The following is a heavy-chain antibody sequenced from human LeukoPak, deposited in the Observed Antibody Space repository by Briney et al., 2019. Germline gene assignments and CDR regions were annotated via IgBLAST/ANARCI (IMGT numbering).Heavy chain of an antibody. CDR1: GGSISSYY. CDR2: IYYSGST. Sequence: SETLPLTCTVSGGSISSYYWSWIRQPPGKGLEWIGYIYYSGSTNYNPSLKSRVTISVDTSKNQFSLKLSSVTAADTAVYYCARDQNRYYDSSGYPAANAFDIWGQGTMVTVSS. J-gene: IGHJ3*02. D-gene: IGHD3-22*01. V-gene: IGHV4-59*12. CDR3: ARDQNRYYDSSGYPAANAFDI.